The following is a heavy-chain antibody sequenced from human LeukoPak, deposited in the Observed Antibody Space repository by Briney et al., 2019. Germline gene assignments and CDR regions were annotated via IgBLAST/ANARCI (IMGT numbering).Heavy chain of an antibody. D-gene: IGHD6-13*01. CDR2: TNPGGSNT. J-gene: IGHJ4*02. V-gene: IGHV3-74*01. CDR3: AKERGSSWYSIDY. Sequence: GGSLRLSCAASGFTFSNYWMHWVRQVPGKGLVWVSRTNPGGSNTAYADSVKGRFTISRDNARNTLYLQMNSLRAEDTAVYYCAKERGSSWYSIDYWGQGTLVTVSS. CDR1: GFTFSNYW.